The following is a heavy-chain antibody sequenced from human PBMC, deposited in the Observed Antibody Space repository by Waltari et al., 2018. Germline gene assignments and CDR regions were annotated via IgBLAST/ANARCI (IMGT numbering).Heavy chain of an antibody. D-gene: IGHD3-3*01. CDR1: GGSISSYY. CDR2: IYYSGST. J-gene: IGHJ6*02. CDR3: ARLPYYDFWSGYYDYYYYGMDV. V-gene: IGHV4-59*13. Sequence: QVQLQESGPGLVTPSETLSLTCTVSGGSISSYYWSWIRPPPGKALEWIGYIYYSGSTNYNPSLKSRVTISVDTSKNQFSLKLSSVTAADTAVYYCARLPYYDFWSGYYDYYYYGMDVWGQGTTVTVSS.